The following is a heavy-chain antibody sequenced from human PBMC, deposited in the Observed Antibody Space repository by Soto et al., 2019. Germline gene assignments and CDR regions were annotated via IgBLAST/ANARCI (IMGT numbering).Heavy chain of an antibody. CDR2: FDPEDGET. CDR3: ATAGDFWSGYYPNYYYGMDV. J-gene: IGHJ6*02. Sequence: ASVKVSCKVSGYTLTELSMHWVRQAPGKGLEWMGGFDPEDGETIYAQKFQGRVTMTEDTSTDTAYMGLSSLRSEDTAVYYCATAGDFWSGYYPNYYYGMDVWGQGTTVTVSS. CDR1: GYTLTELS. V-gene: IGHV1-24*01. D-gene: IGHD3-3*01.